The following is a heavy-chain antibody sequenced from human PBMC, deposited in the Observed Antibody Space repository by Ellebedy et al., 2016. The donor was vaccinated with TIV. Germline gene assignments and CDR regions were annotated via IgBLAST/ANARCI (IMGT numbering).Heavy chain of an antibody. CDR1: GFPFSRHV. J-gene: IGHJ3*01. CDR3: AKDVLGSSDWHFGAFSL. D-gene: IGHD6-25*01. Sequence: GGSLRLSXEASGFPFSRHVMSWVRQAPGKGLEWVALMRGIGASTYYADSVKGRFTVSRDNAKDRLYLQMNSLRAEDTAMYYCAKDVLGSSDWHFGAFSLWGQGTMVTVSS. CDR2: MRGIGAST. V-gene: IGHV3-23*01.